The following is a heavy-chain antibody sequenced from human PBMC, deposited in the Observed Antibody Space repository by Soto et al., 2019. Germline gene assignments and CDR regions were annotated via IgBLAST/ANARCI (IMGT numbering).Heavy chain of an antibody. CDR2: IWYDGSNK. Sequence: QVQLVESGGGVVQPGRSLRLSCAASGFTFSSYGMHWVRQAPGKGLEWVAVIWYDGSNKYYADSVKGRFTISRDNSKNTLYLQMNSLRAEDTAVYYCARTAPSKWDSSGNAFDIWGQGTMVTVSS. CDR1: GFTFSSYG. D-gene: IGHD3-22*01. J-gene: IGHJ3*02. CDR3: ARTAPSKWDSSGNAFDI. V-gene: IGHV3-33*01.